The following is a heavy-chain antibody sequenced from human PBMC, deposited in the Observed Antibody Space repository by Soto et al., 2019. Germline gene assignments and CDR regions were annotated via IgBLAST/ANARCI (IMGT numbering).Heavy chain of an antibody. CDR1: GGTFSSYT. V-gene: IGHV1-69*12. Sequence: QVQLVQSGAEVKKPGSSVTVSCKASGGTFSSYTISWVRQAPGQGLEWMGGIIPIFGTANYAQKFQGRVTITADESTSTAYMELSSLRSEDTAVYYCARVYHRWLQLWYFDLWGRGTLVTVSS. D-gene: IGHD5-12*01. J-gene: IGHJ2*01. CDR2: IIPIFGTA. CDR3: ARVYHRWLQLWYFDL.